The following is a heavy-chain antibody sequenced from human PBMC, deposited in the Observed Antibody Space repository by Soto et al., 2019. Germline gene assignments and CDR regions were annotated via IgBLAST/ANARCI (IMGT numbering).Heavy chain of an antibody. J-gene: IGHJ4*02. CDR2: IWSDGNNR. CDR1: GFMFSNHG. Sequence: GGSLRLSCAASGFMFSNHGMHWVRQAPGKGLEWVAVIWSDGNNRYYADSVKGRFTISRDNSKNTLYLQMNSLRAEDTAVYYCVRGDNWNDEASDYWGQGTLVNVSS. V-gene: IGHV3-33*01. D-gene: IGHD1-1*01. CDR3: VRGDNWNDEASDY.